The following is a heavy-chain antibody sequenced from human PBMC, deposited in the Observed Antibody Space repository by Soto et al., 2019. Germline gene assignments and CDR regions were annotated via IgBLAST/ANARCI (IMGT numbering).Heavy chain of an antibody. J-gene: IGHJ4*02. Sequence: GGSLRLSCAACGLTFSSYEMNWVRQAPGKGLEWVSYISSSGSTIYYADSVKGRFTISRDNAKNSLYLQMNSLRAEDTAVYYCLIVVNYPAYWGQGTLVTVSS. V-gene: IGHV3-48*03. CDR2: ISSSGSTI. CDR3: LIVVNYPAY. CDR1: GLTFSSYE. D-gene: IGHD2-15*01.